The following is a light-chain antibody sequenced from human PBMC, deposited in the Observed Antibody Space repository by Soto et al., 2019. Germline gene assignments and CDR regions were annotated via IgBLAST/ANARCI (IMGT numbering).Light chain of an antibody. CDR2: DAS. V-gene: IGKV3-11*01. Sequence: EIVLTQSPATLSLSPGERATLSCRASQSVSTYFAWYQQKPGQAPRLLISDASNRATGIPARFSGSGSGTDFTLTISSLEPEDFAVYYCHQRQYWPPITFGQGTRLEI. J-gene: IGKJ5*01. CDR1: QSVSTY. CDR3: HQRQYWPPIT.